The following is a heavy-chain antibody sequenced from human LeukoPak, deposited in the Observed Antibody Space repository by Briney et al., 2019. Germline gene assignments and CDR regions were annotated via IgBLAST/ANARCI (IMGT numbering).Heavy chain of an antibody. CDR2: IYYSGST. Sequence: PSETLSLTCTVSGGSISSSSYYWGWIRQPPGKGLEWIGSIYYSGSTYYNPSLKSRVTISVDTSKNQFSLKLSSVTAANTAVYYCARVLVGAFDYWGQGTLVTVSS. CDR3: ARVLVGAFDY. V-gene: IGHV4-39*07. J-gene: IGHJ4*02. CDR1: GGSISSSSYY. D-gene: IGHD1-26*01.